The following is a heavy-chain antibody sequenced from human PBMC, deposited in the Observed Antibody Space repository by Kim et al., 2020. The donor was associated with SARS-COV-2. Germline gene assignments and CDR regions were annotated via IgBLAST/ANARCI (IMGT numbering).Heavy chain of an antibody. D-gene: IGHD3-22*01. CDR3: ARGGDDSSGYPLDY. J-gene: IGHJ4*02. V-gene: IGHV3-53*01. CDR1: GFTVSSNY. CDR2: IYSGGST. Sequence: GGSLRLSCAASGFTVSSNYMSWVRQAPGKGLEWVSVIYSGGSTYYADSVKGRFTISRDNSKNTLYLQMNSLRAEDTAVYYCARGGDDSSGYPLDYWGQGTLVTVSS.